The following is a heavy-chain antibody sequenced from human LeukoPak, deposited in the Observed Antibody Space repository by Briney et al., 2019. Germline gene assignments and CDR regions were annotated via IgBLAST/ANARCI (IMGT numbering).Heavy chain of an antibody. CDR1: GGSFSGYY. D-gene: IGHD6-19*01. J-gene: IGHJ4*02. Sequence: PSETLSLTCAVYGGSFSGYYWSWIRQPPGKGLEWIGEINHSGSTNYNPSLKSRVTISVDTSKNQFSLKLSSVTAADTAVYYCARRDLGYSSGLFDYWGQGTLVTVSS. V-gene: IGHV4-34*01. CDR2: INHSGST. CDR3: ARRDLGYSSGLFDY.